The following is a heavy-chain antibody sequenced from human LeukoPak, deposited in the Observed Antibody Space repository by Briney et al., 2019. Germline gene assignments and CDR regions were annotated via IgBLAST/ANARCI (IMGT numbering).Heavy chain of an antibody. V-gene: IGHV3-33*08. CDR3: ARDFLATTVSWFDP. CDR2: IWYDGSNK. D-gene: IGHD4-11*01. CDR1: GFTFSSYA. J-gene: IGHJ5*02. Sequence: PGGSLRLSCAASGFTFSSYAMSWVRQAPGKGLEWVAVIWYDGSNKYYADSVKGRFTISRDNSKNTLYLQMNSLRAEDTAVYYCARDFLATTVSWFDPWGQGTLVTVSS.